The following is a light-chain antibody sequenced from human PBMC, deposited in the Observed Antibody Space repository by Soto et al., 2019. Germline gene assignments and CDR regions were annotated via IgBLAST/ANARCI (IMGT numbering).Light chain of an antibody. V-gene: IGLV1-44*01. CDR2: NNN. CDR1: SSNIGSHV. J-gene: IGLJ3*02. Sequence: QSVLTQPPSASGTPGQRVTISCSGSSSNIGSHVVYWYQQLAGTAPKLLMYNNNQRPSGVPDRFSGSKSGTSASLAISGLQSEDEADYYCVVGDDSLDGWVFGGGTKLTVL. CDR3: VVGDDSLDGWV.